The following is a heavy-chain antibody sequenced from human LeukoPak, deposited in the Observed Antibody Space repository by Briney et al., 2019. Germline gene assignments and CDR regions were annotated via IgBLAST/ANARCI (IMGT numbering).Heavy chain of an antibody. V-gene: IGHV3-23*01. CDR2: ISGSDGST. CDR3: AKGRIVVPINYFDN. D-gene: IGHD2-2*01. J-gene: IGHJ4*02. CDR1: GFTFSTYA. Sequence: LAGGSLRLSCAASGFTFSTYAMTWVRQSPGRGLEWGSGISGSDGSTFYADSVKGRFTISRDNSKNTLFLQMNSLRAEDTAVYYCAKGRIVVPINYFDNRGQGTLVTVSS.